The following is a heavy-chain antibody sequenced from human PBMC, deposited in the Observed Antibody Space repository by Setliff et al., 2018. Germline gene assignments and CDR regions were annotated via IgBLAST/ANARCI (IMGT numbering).Heavy chain of an antibody. D-gene: IGHD1-1*01. J-gene: IGHJ4*02. V-gene: IGHV1-69*05. CDR1: GYTLSKYY. CDR2: IIPIFGTA. Sequence: ASVKVSCKASGYTLSKYYMHWVRQAPGQGLEWMGGIIPIFGTANYAQKFQGRVTITTDESTSTAYVELSSLRSEDTAVYYCARDLGGIWKTYFDYWGQGTLVTVSS. CDR3: ARDLGGIWKTYFDY.